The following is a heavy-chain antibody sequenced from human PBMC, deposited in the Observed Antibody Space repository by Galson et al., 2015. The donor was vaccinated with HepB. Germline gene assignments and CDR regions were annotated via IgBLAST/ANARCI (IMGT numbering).Heavy chain of an antibody. D-gene: IGHD5-12*01. CDR2: IYYSGST. CDR3: ARDLAERQWLRLSSWFDP. V-gene: IGHV4-39*07. J-gene: IGHJ5*02. CDR1: GGSISSSSYY. Sequence: TLSLTCTVSGGSISSSSYYWGWIRQPPGKGLEWIGSIYYSGSTYYNPSLKSRVTISVDTSKNQFSLKLSSVTAADTAVYYCARDLAERQWLRLSSWFDPWGQGTLVTVSS.